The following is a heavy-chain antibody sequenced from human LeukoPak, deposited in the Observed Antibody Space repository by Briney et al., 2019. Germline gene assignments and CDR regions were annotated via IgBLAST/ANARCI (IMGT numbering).Heavy chain of an antibody. J-gene: IGHJ4*02. V-gene: IGHV3-33*01. CDR1: GFTFSSYG. CDR2: IWYDGSNK. Sequence: PGGSLRLSCVASGFTFSSYGMHWVRQAPGKGLEWVAVIWYDGSNKYYADSVKGRFTISRDNSKNTLDLQMSSLRAEDTAVYYCARDRSYDFWSGYSTPDYWGQGTLVTVSS. D-gene: IGHD3-3*01. CDR3: ARDRSYDFWSGYSTPDY.